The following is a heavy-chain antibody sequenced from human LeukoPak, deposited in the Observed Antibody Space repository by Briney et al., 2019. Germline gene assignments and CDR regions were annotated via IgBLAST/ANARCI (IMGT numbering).Heavy chain of an antibody. J-gene: IGHJ4*02. V-gene: IGHV1-18*01. CDR2: ISAYNGNT. CDR3: ARAGYSRFVDDLDY. Sequence: ASVTLRCTASGYIFTYNGNNWKRQAHAPGNERMGLISAYNGNTKYTQKLQDRVTMTTDTSTSTAYMELKTLRSDDTAVYFCARAGYSRFVDDLDYWGQGTLVTVSS. CDR1: GYIFTYNG. D-gene: IGHD1-26*01.